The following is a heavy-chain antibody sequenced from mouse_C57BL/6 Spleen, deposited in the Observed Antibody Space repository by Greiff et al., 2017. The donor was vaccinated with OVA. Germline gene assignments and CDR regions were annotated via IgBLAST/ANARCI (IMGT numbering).Heavy chain of an antibody. CDR1: GFTFSDYY. D-gene: IGHD2-14*01. CDR3: ARIGNYPDY. Sequence: EVKLVESEGGLVQPGSSMKLSCTASGFTFSDYYMAWVRQVPEKGLEWVANINYDGSSTYYLDSLKSRFIISRDNAKNILYLQMSSLKSEDTATYYCARIGNYPDYWGQGTTLTVSS. V-gene: IGHV5-16*01. CDR2: INYDGSST. J-gene: IGHJ2*01.